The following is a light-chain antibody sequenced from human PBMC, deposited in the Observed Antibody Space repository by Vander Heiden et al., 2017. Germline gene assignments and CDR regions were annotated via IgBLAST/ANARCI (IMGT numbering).Light chain of an antibody. CDR1: QSVLYSSNNKNY. Sequence: DIVMTRSPDSLAVSLGERATINCKSSQSVLYSSNNKNYLAWYQQKPGQPPKLLIYWASTRESGVPDRFSGSGSGTDFTLTISSLQAEDVAVYYCQQDDSTPITFGQGTLMEIK. J-gene: IGKJ5*01. V-gene: IGKV4-1*01. CDR2: WAS. CDR3: QQDDSTPIT.